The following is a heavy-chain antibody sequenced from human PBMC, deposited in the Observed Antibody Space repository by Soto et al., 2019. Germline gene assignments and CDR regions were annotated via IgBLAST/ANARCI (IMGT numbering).Heavy chain of an antibody. Sequence: EVQLVESGGGLVQPGGSLRLSCAASGFTFSSYSMNWVRQAPGKGLEWVSYISSSSSTIYYADSVKGRFTISRDNAKNSLYLQMNGLRAEDTAVYYCARANYYGSPRDFDYWCQGTLVTVSS. D-gene: IGHD3-10*01. CDR2: ISSSSSTI. CDR3: ARANYYGSPRDFDY. J-gene: IGHJ4*02. V-gene: IGHV3-48*01. CDR1: GFTFSSYS.